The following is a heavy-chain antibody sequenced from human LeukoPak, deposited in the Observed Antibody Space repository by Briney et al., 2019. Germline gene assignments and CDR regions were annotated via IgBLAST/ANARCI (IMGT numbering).Heavy chain of an antibody. CDR1: GGTFSSYA. CDR2: IIPILGIA. Sequence: AASVTVSFKASGGTFSSYAISWVRQAPGQGLEWMGRIIPILGIANYAQKFQGRVTITADKSTSTAYMELSSLRSEDTAVYYCARAGRYYYDSSGPPTGGMDVWGQGTTVTVSS. CDR3: ARAGRYYYDSSGPPTGGMDV. V-gene: IGHV1-69*04. J-gene: IGHJ6*02. D-gene: IGHD3-22*01.